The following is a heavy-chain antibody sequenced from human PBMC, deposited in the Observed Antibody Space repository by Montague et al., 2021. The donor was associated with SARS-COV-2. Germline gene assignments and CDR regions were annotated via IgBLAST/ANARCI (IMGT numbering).Heavy chain of an antibody. Sequence: SETLSLTCAVYGGSLSGYYWSWIRQPPGEGLEWIAEISHSGSTNYNPSLKSRVTISVDTSKNQFSLKLSSATAADTAVYYCARVPYRIQFVPGYYGLDVWGQGTTGTVSS. D-gene: IGHD5-18*01. CDR1: GGSLSGYY. V-gene: IGHV4-34*01. CDR2: ISHSGST. J-gene: IGHJ6*02. CDR3: ARVPYRIQFVPGYYGLDV.